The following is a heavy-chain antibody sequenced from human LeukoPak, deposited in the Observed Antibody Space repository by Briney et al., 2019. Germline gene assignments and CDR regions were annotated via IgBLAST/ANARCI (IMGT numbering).Heavy chain of an antibody. Sequence: GKSLRLSCAASGFTFSSYAMSWVRQAPGKGLEWVSAISGSGGSTYYADSVKGRFTISRDNSKNTLYLQMNSLRAEDTAVYYCAKDRGSGGSCRDYWGQGTLVTVSS. CDR1: GFTFSSYA. CDR3: AKDRGSGGSCRDY. V-gene: IGHV3-23*01. J-gene: IGHJ4*02. CDR2: ISGSGGST. D-gene: IGHD2-15*01.